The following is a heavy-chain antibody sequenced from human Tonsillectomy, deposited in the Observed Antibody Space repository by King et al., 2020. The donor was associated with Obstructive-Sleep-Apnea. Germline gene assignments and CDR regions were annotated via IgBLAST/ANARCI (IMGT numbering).Heavy chain of an antibody. D-gene: IGHD1-26*01. CDR3: TRDPRDVGASRTPFDY. Sequence: EVQLVESGGGLVQPGGSLKLSCAASGFTFSDSAMHWVRQGSGKGLEWVGRIRNKANNYATAYAVSVKGRFTISRDDSNNTAYLQMNSLKTEDTAVYYCTRDPRDVGASRTPFDYWGQGTLVTVSS. CDR1: GFTFSDSA. V-gene: IGHV3-73*01. J-gene: IGHJ4*02. CDR2: IRNKANNYAT.